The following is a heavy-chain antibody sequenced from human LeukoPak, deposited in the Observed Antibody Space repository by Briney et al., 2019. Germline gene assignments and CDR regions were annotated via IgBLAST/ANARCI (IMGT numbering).Heavy chain of an antibody. CDR1: GGTFSSYA. V-gene: IGHV1-69*13. Sequence: GASVKVSCKASGGTFSSYAISWVRQAPGQGLEWMGGIIPIFGTANYAQKFQGRVTITADESTSTAYMELSSLRSEDTAVYYCARMGGSYGDYGSFDIWGQGTMVTVSS. J-gene: IGHJ3*02. D-gene: IGHD4-17*01. CDR2: IIPIFGTA. CDR3: ARMGGSYGDYGSFDI.